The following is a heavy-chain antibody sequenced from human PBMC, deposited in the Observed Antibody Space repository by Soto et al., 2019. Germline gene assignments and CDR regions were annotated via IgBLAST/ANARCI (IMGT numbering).Heavy chain of an antibody. CDR3: AKSSPTGYCGGECYVVFYY. J-gene: IGHJ4*02. CDR1: GFTFSSYA. Sequence: EVQLLESGGGLVQPGGSLRLSCAASGFTFSSYAMSWVRQAPGKGLEWVSAISGSGGSTYYADSVKGRFTISRDNSKNTLYLQMNSLRAEDTAVYYCAKSSPTGYCGGECYVVFYYWGQGTLVTVSS. CDR2: ISGSGGST. D-gene: IGHD2-21*01. V-gene: IGHV3-23*01.